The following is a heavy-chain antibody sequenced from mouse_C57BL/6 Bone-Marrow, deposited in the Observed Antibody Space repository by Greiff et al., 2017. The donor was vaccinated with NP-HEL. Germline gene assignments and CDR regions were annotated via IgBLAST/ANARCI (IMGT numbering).Heavy chain of an antibody. Sequence: EVKLEESGPELVKPGASVKMSCKASGYTFTDYNMHWVKQSHGKSLEWIGYINPNNGGTSYNQKFKGKATLTVNKSSSTAYMELRSLTSEDSAVYYCELGRGGFDYWGQGTTLTVSS. D-gene: IGHD4-1*01. CDR2: INPNNGGT. J-gene: IGHJ2*01. CDR3: ELGRGGFDY. CDR1: GYTFTDYN. V-gene: IGHV1-22*01.